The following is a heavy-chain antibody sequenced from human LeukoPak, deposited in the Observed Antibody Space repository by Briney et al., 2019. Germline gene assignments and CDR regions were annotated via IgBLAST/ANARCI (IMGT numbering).Heavy chain of an antibody. CDR1: GGSISSYY. D-gene: IGHD6-13*01. J-gene: IGHJ4*02. Sequence: PSETLSLTCTVSGGSISSYYWSWIRQPPGKGLEWIGYIYTSGSTNYNPSLKSRVTISVDTSKNQISLKLSSVTAADTAVYYCARHRGIAAAGSPFDYWGQGTLVTVSS. CDR2: IYTSGST. CDR3: ARHRGIAAAGSPFDY. V-gene: IGHV4-4*09.